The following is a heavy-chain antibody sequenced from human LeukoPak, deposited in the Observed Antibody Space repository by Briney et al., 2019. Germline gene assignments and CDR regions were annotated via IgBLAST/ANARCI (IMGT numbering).Heavy chain of an antibody. D-gene: IGHD5-18*01. V-gene: IGHV1-69*04. J-gene: IGHJ4*02. CDR1: GGTFSNYL. CDR2: IIPILGIA. CDR3: ARDLDRAMAAMVY. Sequence: SVKVSCKASGGTFSNYLISWVRQAPGQGLEWMGRIIPILGIANYAQKFQGRVTITADKSTSTAYMELSSLRSEDTAEYYCARDLDRAMAAMVYWGQGTLVSVS.